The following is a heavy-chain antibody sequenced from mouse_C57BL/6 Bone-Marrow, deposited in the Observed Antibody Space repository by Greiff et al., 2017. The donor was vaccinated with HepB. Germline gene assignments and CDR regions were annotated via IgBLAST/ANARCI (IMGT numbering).Heavy chain of an antibody. V-gene: IGHV2-2*01. J-gene: IGHJ2*01. CDR3: ASQTGSKNRVFDY. CDR2: IWSGGST. CDR1: GFSLTSYG. D-gene: IGHD4-1*01. Sequence: VKLLESGPGLVQPSQSLSITCTVSGFSLTSYGVHWVRQSPGKGLEWLGVIWSGGSTDYNAAFISRLSISKDNSKSQVFFKMNSLQADDTAIYYCASQTGSKNRVFDYWGQGTTLTVSS.